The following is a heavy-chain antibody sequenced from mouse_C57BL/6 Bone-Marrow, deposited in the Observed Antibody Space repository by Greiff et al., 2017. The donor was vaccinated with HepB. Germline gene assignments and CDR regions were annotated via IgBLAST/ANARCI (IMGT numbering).Heavy chain of an antibody. D-gene: IGHD1-1*01. CDR3: TRSPFITTLVAFDY. V-gene: IGHV1-15*01. CDR2: IDPETGGT. Sequence: QVQLKESGAELVRPGASVTLSCKASGYTFTDYEMHWVKQTPVHGLEWIGAIDPETGGTAYNQKFKGKAILTADKSSSTAYMELRSLTSEDSAVYYCTRSPFITTLVAFDYWGQGTTLTVSS. CDR1: GYTFTDYE. J-gene: IGHJ2*01.